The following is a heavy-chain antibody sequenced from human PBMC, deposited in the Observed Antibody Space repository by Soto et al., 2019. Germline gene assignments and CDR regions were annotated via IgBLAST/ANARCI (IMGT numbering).Heavy chain of an antibody. D-gene: IGHD2-8*01. V-gene: IGHV3-21*01. CDR1: GFTFSSYS. CDR2: ISSSSSYL. J-gene: IGHJ6*03. Sequence: GGSLRLSCAASGFTFSSYSMNWVRQAPGKGLEWVSSISSSSSYLYYADSVKGRFTISRENAKNSLYLQMNSLRAEDTAVYYCARGYCTNGVCYKRNYMDVWGKGTTVTVSS. CDR3: ARGYCTNGVCYKRNYMDV.